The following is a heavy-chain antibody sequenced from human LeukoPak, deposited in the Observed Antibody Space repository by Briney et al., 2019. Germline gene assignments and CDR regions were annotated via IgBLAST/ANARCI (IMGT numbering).Heavy chain of an antibody. CDR1: GYTFTSYY. D-gene: IGHD1-1*01. J-gene: IGHJ5*02. CDR3: ARGRPESPFDP. CDR2: INPSGGST. Sequence: GASVKVSCKASGYTFTSYYMHWVRQAPGQGLEWMGIINPSGGSTSYAQKFQGRVTMTRDMSTSTVYMELSSLRSDDTAIYYCARGRPESPFDPWGQGTLVTVSS. V-gene: IGHV1-46*01.